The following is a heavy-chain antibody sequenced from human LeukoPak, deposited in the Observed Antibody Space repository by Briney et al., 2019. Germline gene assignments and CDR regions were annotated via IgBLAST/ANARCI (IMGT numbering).Heavy chain of an antibody. Sequence: GRSLRLSCAASGFTFDDYAMHWVRQAPGKGLEWVSGISWNSGSIGYADSVKGRFTISRGNAKNSLYLQMNSLRAEDTALYYCAKAGRGYDYGDYGVDYWGQGTLVTVSS. CDR1: GFTFDDYA. J-gene: IGHJ4*02. CDR3: AKAGRGYDYGDYGVDY. V-gene: IGHV3-9*01. D-gene: IGHD4-17*01. CDR2: ISWNSGSI.